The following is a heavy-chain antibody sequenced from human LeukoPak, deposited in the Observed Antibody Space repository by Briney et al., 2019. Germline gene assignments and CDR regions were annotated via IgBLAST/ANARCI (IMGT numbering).Heavy chain of an antibody. Sequence: PGGSLRLSCAASGFTFSSYGMHWVRQAPGKGLEWVAFIRYGGSNKYYADSVKGRFTISRDNSKNTLYLQMNSLRAEDTAVYYCAKSYDFWSGYYTDDAFDIWGQGTMVTVSS. CDR3: AKSYDFWSGYYTDDAFDI. CDR2: IRYGGSNK. CDR1: GFTFSSYG. V-gene: IGHV3-30*02. J-gene: IGHJ3*02. D-gene: IGHD3-3*01.